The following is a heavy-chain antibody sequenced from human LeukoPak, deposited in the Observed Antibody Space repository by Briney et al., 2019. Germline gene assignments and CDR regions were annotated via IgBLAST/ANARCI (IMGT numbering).Heavy chain of an antibody. CDR1: GGSISSYY. V-gene: IGHV4-59*08. CDR2: IYYSGST. CDR3: ARGTFSEDTKNWFDP. Sequence: PSETLSLTCTVSGGSISSYYWSWIRQPPGKGLEWIGYIYYSGSTNYNPSLKSRVTISVDTSKNQFSLKLSSVTAADTAVYYCARGTFSEDTKNWFDPWGQGTLVTVSS. J-gene: IGHJ5*02. D-gene: IGHD1-7*01.